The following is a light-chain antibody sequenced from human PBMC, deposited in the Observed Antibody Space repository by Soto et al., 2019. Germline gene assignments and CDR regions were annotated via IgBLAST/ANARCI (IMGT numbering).Light chain of an antibody. CDR2: EVT. CDR1: SSDVGGYNY. Sequence: QSALTQPPSASGSPGQSVTISCTGTSSDVGGYNYVSWYQQHPGKAHKLMIYEVTKRPSGVPDRFSGSKSGNTASLTVSGLLAEDEADYYCASYAGSNKVFGTGTKLTVL. V-gene: IGLV2-8*01. J-gene: IGLJ1*01. CDR3: ASYAGSNKV.